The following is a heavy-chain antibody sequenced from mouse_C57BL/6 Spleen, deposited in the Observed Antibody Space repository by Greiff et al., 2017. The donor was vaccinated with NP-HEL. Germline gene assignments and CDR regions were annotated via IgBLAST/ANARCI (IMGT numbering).Heavy chain of an antibody. Sequence: EVQGVESGEGLVKPGGSLKLSCAASGFTFSSYAMSWVRQTPEKRLEWVAYISSGGDYIYYADTVKGRFTISRDNARNTLYLQMSSLKSEDTAMYYCTRGPYDGYYDWFAYWGQGTLVTVSA. CDR2: ISSGGDYI. V-gene: IGHV5-9-1*02. CDR3: TRGPYDGYYDWFAY. CDR1: GFTFSSYA. D-gene: IGHD2-3*01. J-gene: IGHJ3*01.